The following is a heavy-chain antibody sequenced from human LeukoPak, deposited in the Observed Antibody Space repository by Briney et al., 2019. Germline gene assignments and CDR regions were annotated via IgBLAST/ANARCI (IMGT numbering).Heavy chain of an antibody. CDR2: IIPIFGTA. D-gene: IGHD3-22*01. CDR3: ARGGDYESSGYLVY. V-gene: IGHV1-69*05. Sequence: ASVKVSCKASGGTFSSYAISWVRQAPGQGLEWMGGIIPIFGTANYAQKFQGRVTITTDESTSTAYMELSSLRSEDTAVYYCARGGDYESSGYLVYWGQGTLVTVSS. CDR1: GGTFSSYA. J-gene: IGHJ4*02.